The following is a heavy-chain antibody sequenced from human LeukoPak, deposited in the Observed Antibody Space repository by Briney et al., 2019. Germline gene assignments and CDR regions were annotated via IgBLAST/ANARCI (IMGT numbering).Heavy chain of an antibody. J-gene: IGHJ5*02. V-gene: IGHV4-30-4*01. Sequence: SETLSLTCTVSGGSISSGDYYWSWIRQPPGKGLEWIAYMYYSGSTYYNPSLKSRVTMSADTSKNQLSLKLSSMTAADTAVYYCARPYYYDSRIDPWGQGILVTVSS. CDR2: MYYSGST. CDR3: ARPYYYDSRIDP. CDR1: GGSISSGDYY. D-gene: IGHD3-22*01.